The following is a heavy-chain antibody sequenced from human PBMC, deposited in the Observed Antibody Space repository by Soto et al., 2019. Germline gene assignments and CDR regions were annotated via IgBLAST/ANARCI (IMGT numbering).Heavy chain of an antibody. CDR2: ISGSGGTT. Sequence: EVQLLESGGGLVQPGGSLRLSCAASGFTFSSYAMSWVRQAPGKGLEWVSAISGSGGTTYYADPVKGRFTFSRDNSKNTLYLQMNSLRAEDTAIYYCAKTANGWFSAFDIWGQGTMVNVTS. V-gene: IGHV3-23*01. CDR3: AKTANGWFSAFDI. D-gene: IGHD6-19*01. J-gene: IGHJ3*02. CDR1: GFTFSSYA.